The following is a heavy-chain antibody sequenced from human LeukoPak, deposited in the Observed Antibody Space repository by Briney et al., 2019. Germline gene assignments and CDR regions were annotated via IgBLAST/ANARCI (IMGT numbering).Heavy chain of an antibody. D-gene: IGHD6-6*01. CDR1: GFTFSNSW. CDR3: ARGGPYSSSSLDY. V-gene: IGHV3-74*01. CDR2: IKYDGSST. J-gene: IGHJ4*02. Sequence: GGSLRLSCAASGFTFSNSWMYWVRQTPDKGLVWVSRIKYDGSSTVYADSVKGRFTISRDNAKNTLDLQMNSLRADDTAVYYCARGGPYSSSSLDYWGQGTLVTVSS.